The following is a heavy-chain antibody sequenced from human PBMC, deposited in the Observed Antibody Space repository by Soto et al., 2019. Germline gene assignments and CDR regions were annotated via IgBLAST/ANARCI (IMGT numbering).Heavy chain of an antibody. J-gene: IGHJ5*02. CDR3: ARDPTPGPYSSSPSVRFDP. D-gene: IGHD6-6*01. Sequence: SETQSLTSAFYGVLLSESYWTWIRQPPGKGLEWIGEINHVGGTNYNPSLRSRVTMSVDTSQNQFSLRLISVTAADTAVYYCARDPTPGPYSSSPSVRFDPWGQGTLVTVSS. V-gene: IGHV4-34*01. CDR1: GVLLSESY. CDR2: INHVGGT.